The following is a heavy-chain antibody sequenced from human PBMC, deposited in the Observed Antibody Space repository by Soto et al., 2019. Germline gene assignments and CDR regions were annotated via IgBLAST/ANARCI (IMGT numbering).Heavy chain of an antibody. J-gene: IGHJ4*02. V-gene: IGHV3-23*01. CDR2: ISGSGGRT. Sequence: EVQLLESGGGLVQPGGSLRLSCAASGFTFSSYAMSWVRQAPGKGLEWVSAISGSGGRTYYADSVKGRFTIARDNSKNTLYLQMNSLRAEDTAVYYCAKEEGYCSSTSCYLDYWGQGTLVTVSS. D-gene: IGHD2-2*01. CDR3: AKEEGYCSSTSCYLDY. CDR1: GFTFSSYA.